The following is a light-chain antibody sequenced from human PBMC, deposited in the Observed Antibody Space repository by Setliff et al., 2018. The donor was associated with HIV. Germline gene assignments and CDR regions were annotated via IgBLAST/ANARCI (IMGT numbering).Light chain of an antibody. V-gene: IGLV1-40*01. CDR3: QSYDSSLSGSYV. CDR1: SSNIGAGYD. CDR2: DNN. Sequence: QSALTQPPSVSGAPGQRVTISCTGSSSNIGAGYDVHWYQQLPGTAPKLLIYDNNNRPSGVPDRFSGSKSGTSASLAITGLHAEDEADYYCQSYDSSLSGSYVFGTGTKVTVL. J-gene: IGLJ1*01.